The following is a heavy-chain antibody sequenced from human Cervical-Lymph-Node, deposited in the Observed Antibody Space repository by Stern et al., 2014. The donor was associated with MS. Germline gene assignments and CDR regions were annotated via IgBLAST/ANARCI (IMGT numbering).Heavy chain of an antibody. CDR1: GFSFSNHG. D-gene: IGHD6-19*01. J-gene: IGHJ4*02. Sequence: VQLVESGGGVVQPGRSLRLSCAASGFSFSNHGMHWVRQAPGKGLDWVAGISFDGSANNHADSVKGRFTISRDNSKNTLYLQMNSLRAEDTAVYYCARERSGWSKPLDFWGQGTLVTVSS. CDR3: ARERSGWSKPLDF. CDR2: ISFDGSAN. V-gene: IGHV3-30*03.